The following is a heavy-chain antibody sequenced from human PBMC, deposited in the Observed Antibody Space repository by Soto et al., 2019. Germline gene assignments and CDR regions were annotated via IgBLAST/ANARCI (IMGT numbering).Heavy chain of an antibody. V-gene: IGHV1-18*01. D-gene: IGHD2-15*01. CDR3: ARCYCSVGSCFTCWHFDL. CDR1: GYSFDTFG. J-gene: IGHJ2*01. Sequence: QVQVVQSGAEVKKPGASVKVACKASGYSFDTFGMSWVRQAPGQGLEWMGWISIEKGDTNSAQKFQDRVTMTTDQSTSTAYMELRSLTSDDTAVYYCARCYCSVGSCFTCWHFDLWGRGTLVTVSS. CDR2: ISIEKGDT.